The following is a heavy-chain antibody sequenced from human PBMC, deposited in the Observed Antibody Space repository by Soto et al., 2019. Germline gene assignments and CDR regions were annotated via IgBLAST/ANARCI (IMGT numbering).Heavy chain of an antibody. V-gene: IGHV4-34*01. J-gene: IGHJ4*02. Sequence: SETLSLTCAVYGGSFSGYYWSWIRQPPGKGLEWIGEINHSGSTNYNPSLKSRVTISVDTSKNQFSLKLSSVTAADTAVYYCARALSIVATIIPPHYFDYWGQGTLVTVSS. CDR2: INHSGST. CDR3: ARALSIVATIIPPHYFDY. D-gene: IGHD5-12*01. CDR1: GGSFSGYY.